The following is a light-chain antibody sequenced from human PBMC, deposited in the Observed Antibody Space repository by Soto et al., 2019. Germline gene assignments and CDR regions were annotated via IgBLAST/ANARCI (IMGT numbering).Light chain of an antibody. Sequence: EIVLTQSPGTLSLSPGERATLSCRAGQSVSSSYLAWYQQKPGQALRLLIYGASSRATGIPDRFSGSGSGTDFTLTISRLEPEDFAVYYCQQYGSSPLTFGGGTKVDIK. CDR1: QSVSSSY. CDR2: GAS. CDR3: QQYGSSPLT. V-gene: IGKV3-20*01. J-gene: IGKJ4*01.